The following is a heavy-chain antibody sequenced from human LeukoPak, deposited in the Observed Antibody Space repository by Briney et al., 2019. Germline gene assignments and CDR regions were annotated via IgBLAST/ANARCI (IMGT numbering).Heavy chain of an antibody. CDR2: IIPILCIA. V-gene: IGHV1-69*04. Sequence: SVNVSCKASVGTFSSYAISGLRQAPGQGLEGMGRIIPILCIADYAQKFQGRVTITADKSTSTAYMELSRLRYEDRAVYYCARPRTQYSSSWYASRMSMDVWGQGTTVTVSS. J-gene: IGHJ6*02. D-gene: IGHD6-13*01. CDR1: VGTFSSYA. CDR3: ARPRTQYSSSWYASRMSMDV.